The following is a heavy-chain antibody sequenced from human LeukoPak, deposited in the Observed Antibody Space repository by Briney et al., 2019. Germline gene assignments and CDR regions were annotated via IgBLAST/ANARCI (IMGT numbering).Heavy chain of an antibody. CDR1: GGSISSGLYS. Sequence: SETLSLTCDVSGGSISSGLYSWSWIRQPPGKGLEWIGYIYHSGSTYYNPSLKSRVTISVDRSKDQFSLKLSSVTAADTAVYYCARAAFWFDPWGQGTLVTASS. V-gene: IGHV4-30-2*01. CDR3: ARAAFWFDP. CDR2: IYHSGST. J-gene: IGHJ5*02.